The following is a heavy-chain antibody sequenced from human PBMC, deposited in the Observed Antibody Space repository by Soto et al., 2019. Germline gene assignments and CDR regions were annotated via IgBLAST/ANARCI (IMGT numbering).Heavy chain of an antibody. J-gene: IGHJ6*01. D-gene: IGHD7-27*01. V-gene: IGHV1-18*04. CDR3: ARDSPLGTSASRYYYYGRDG. Sequence: ASVKVSCKASGYTFTSYGISWVRQAPGQGLEWMGWISAYNGNTNYAQKLQGRVTMTTDTSTSTAYMELRSLRSDDTAVYYCARDSPLGTSASRYYYYGRDGCRRRTTVTVAS. CDR1: GYTFTSYG. CDR2: ISAYNGNT.